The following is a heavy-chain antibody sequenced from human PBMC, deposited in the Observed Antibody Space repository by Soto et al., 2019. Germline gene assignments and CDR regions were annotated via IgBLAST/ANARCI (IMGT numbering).Heavy chain of an antibody. CDR3: ARDNLAFDI. J-gene: IGHJ3*02. CDR2: ISYSGSTI. V-gene: IGHV3-11*01. CDR1: RITFSDYY. Sequence: GGSLRLSCAAARITFSDYYMSWIRQAPGKGLEWVSYISYSGSTIYYADSVKGRFTISRDNAKNSLYLQMNSLRAEDTAVYYCARDNLAFDIWGQGTMVTVSS.